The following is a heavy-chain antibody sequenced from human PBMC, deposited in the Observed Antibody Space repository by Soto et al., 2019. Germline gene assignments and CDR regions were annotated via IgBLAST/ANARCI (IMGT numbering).Heavy chain of an antibody. CDR2: ISYDGSNK. D-gene: IGHD5-18*01. CDR3: AKDLTSRGYSYGYTVGYFDL. Sequence: GGSLRLSCAASGFTFSSYGMHWVRQAPGKGLEWVAVISYDGSNKYYADSVKGRFTISRDNSKNTLYLQMNSLRAEDTAVYYCAKDLTSRGYSYGYTVGYFDLWGRGTLVTVSS. V-gene: IGHV3-30*18. J-gene: IGHJ2*01. CDR1: GFTFSSYG.